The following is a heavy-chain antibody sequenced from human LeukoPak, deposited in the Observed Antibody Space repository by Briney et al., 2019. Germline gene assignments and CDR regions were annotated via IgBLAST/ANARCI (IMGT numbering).Heavy chain of an antibody. CDR1: GGSISSYY. D-gene: IGHD4-23*01. J-gene: IGHJ4*02. CDR3: ARLNGGN. V-gene: IGHV4-59*08. Sequence: SETLSLTCTVSGGSISSYYWSCIRQPPGKGLEWIGYIDYSGSTAYNPSLNGRVAVSLNTSKNQFSLKLRSVTAADTAVYYCARLNGGNWGPGILVTVSS. CDR2: IDYSGST.